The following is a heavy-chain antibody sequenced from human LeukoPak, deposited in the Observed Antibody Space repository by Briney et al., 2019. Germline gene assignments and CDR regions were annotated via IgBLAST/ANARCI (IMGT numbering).Heavy chain of an antibody. V-gene: IGHV1-46*01. J-gene: IGHJ6*03. CDR1: GYTFTSYY. Sequence: ASVKVSCKASGYTFTSYYMHWVRQAPGQGLEWMGIINPSGGSTSYAQKFQGRVTMTRDTSISTAYMELSRLRSDDTAVYYCARESIAAAGTGSPAGPNYYYYYMDVWGKGTTVTISS. CDR3: ARESIAAAGTGSPAGPNYYYYYMDV. D-gene: IGHD6-13*01. CDR2: INPSGGST.